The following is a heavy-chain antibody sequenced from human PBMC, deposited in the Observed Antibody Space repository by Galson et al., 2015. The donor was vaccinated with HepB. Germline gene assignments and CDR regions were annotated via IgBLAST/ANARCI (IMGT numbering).Heavy chain of an antibody. J-gene: IGHJ6*02. V-gene: IGHV3-30*03. CDR3: ARRISLVRGIITKPDYYYGMDV. CDR1: GFTFSNYG. D-gene: IGHD3-10*01. CDR2: ISYDGSNK. Sequence: SLRLSCAASGFTFSNYGMHWVRQAPGKGLEWVAVISYDGSNKYYADSVKGRFTISRDNAKDSVYLQLDSLRAEDTAAYYCARRISLVRGIITKPDYYYGMDVWGQGTTVTVAS.